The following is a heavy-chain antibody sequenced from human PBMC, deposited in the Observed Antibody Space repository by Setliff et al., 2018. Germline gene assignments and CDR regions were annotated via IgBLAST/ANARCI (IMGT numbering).Heavy chain of an antibody. CDR1: GDSISDNYYY. D-gene: IGHD3-10*01. CDR2: IYVTEST. J-gene: IGHJ4*02. V-gene: IGHV4-4*07. Sequence: PSETLSLTCIVSGDSISDNYYYWTWIRQPAGKGLEWIGRIYVTESTKYNPSLKSRVTLSIDTSKNQFSLKLSSVTAADAALYYCAASRAYTGAVEEWFLPKTFDFWGQGSPVTVSS. CDR3: AASRAYTGAVEEWFLPKTFDF.